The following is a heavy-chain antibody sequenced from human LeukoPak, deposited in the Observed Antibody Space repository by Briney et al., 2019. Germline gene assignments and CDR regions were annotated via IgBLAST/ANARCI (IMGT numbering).Heavy chain of an antibody. Sequence: PSETLSLTCAVYGGSFSGYYWSWSRQPPGKGLEWIGEINHSGSTNYNPSLKSRVTISVDTSKNQFSLKLSSVTAADTAVYYCARVLKYSGSYYCDYWGQGTLVTVSS. CDR1: GGSFSGYY. J-gene: IGHJ4*02. CDR3: ARVLKYSGSYYCDY. D-gene: IGHD1-26*01. V-gene: IGHV4-34*01. CDR2: INHSGST.